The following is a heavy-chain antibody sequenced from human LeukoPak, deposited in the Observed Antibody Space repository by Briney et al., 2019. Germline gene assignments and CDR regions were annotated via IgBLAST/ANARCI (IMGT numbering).Heavy chain of an antibody. CDR3: ARGYYDSSGYRLAEYFQH. CDR2: INHSGST. Sequence: SETLSLTCAVYGGSFSGYYWSWIRQPPGEGLEWIGEINHSGSTNYNPSLKSRVTISVDTSKNQFSLKLSSVTAADTAVYYCARGYYDSSGYRLAEYFQHWGQGTLVTVSS. CDR1: GGSFSGYY. V-gene: IGHV4-34*01. D-gene: IGHD3-22*01. J-gene: IGHJ1*01.